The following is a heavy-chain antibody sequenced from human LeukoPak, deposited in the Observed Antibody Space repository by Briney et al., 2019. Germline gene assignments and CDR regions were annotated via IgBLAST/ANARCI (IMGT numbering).Heavy chain of an antibody. J-gene: IGHJ3*02. CDR2: IYNGGST. D-gene: IGHD6-19*01. CDR3: ARDPSAQSSGWYFAGAFDI. V-gene: IGHV3-53*01. Sequence: GGSLRLSCAASGFTVSSNYMSWVRQAPGKGLEWVSVIYNGGSTYYADSVKGRFTIYRDNSKNTLYLQMNSLRAEDTAVYYCARDPSAQSSGWYFAGAFDIWGQGTMVTVSS. CDR1: GFTVSSNY.